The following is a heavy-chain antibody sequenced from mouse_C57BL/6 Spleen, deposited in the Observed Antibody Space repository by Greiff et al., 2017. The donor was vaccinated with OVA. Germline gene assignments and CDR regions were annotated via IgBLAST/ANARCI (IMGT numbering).Heavy chain of an antibody. CDR1: GFSLTSYG. Sequence: QVQLKESGPGLVQPSQSLSITCTVSGFSLTSYGVHWVRQSPGKGLEWLGVIWRGGSTDYNAAFMSRLSITKDNSKSQVFFKMNSLQADDTAIYYCAKNGDGYYGYAMDYWGQGTSVTVSS. D-gene: IGHD2-3*01. CDR3: AKNGDGYYGYAMDY. CDR2: IWRGGST. V-gene: IGHV2-5*01. J-gene: IGHJ4*01.